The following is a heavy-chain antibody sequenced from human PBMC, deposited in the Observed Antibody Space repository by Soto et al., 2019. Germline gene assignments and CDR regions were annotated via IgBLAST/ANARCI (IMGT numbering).Heavy chain of an antibody. D-gene: IGHD2-21*02. Sequence: PGGSLRLSCAASGFTFSSYGMHWVRQAPGKGLEWVAVIWYDGSNKYYADSVEGRFTISRDNSKNTLYLQMNSLRAEDTAVYYCARDLNCGGDCYSNYWGQGTLVTVSS. J-gene: IGHJ4*02. CDR1: GFTFSSYG. CDR3: ARDLNCGGDCYSNY. CDR2: IWYDGSNK. V-gene: IGHV3-33*01.